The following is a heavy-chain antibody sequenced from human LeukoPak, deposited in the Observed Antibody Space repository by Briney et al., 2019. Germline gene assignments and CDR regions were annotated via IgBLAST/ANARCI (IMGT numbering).Heavy chain of an antibody. J-gene: IGHJ4*02. CDR2: IYYSGST. Sequence: SETLSLTCTVSGGSISSYYWSWIRQPPGKGLEWIGYIYYSGSTNNNPSLKSRVTISVDTSKNQFSLKLSSVTAADTAVYYCASANSSSWYRRGGYYFDYWGQGTLVTVSS. V-gene: IGHV4-59*01. CDR3: ASANSSSWYRRGGYYFDY. CDR1: GGSISSYY. D-gene: IGHD6-13*01.